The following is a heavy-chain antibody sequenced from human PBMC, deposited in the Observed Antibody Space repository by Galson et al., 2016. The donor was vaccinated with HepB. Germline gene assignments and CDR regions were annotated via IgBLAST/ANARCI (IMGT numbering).Heavy chain of an antibody. CDR1: GGAFSNYG. CDR3: ARAQGAATMHRFDY. Sequence: SVKVSCKASGGAFSNYGFSWVRQAPGQGLEWMGGIIPILGTANYPQKFQARVTITADESTSTVYMELSSLRSEDMAVYYCARAQGAATMHRFDYWGQGTLGTVSS. J-gene: IGHJ4*02. V-gene: IGHV1-69*13. D-gene: IGHD6-25*01. CDR2: IIPILGTA.